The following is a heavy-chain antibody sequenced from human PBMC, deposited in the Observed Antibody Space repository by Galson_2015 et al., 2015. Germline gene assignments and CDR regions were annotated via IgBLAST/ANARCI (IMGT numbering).Heavy chain of an antibody. V-gene: IGHV1-18*01. CDR1: GYTFTSYG. J-gene: IGHJ5*02. D-gene: IGHD4-11*01. CDR3: ARWDSHDYSNGPGFDP. Sequence: SVKVSCKASGYTFTSYGISWVRQAPGQGLEWMGWISAYNGNTNYAQKLQGRVTMTTDTSTSTAYMELRSLRSDDTAVYYCARWDSHDYSNGPGFDPWGQGTLVTVSS. CDR2: ISAYNGNT.